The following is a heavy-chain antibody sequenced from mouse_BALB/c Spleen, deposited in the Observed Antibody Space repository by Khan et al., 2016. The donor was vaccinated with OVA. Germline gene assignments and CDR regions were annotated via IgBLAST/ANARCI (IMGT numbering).Heavy chain of an antibody. CDR1: GYTFTSYW. D-gene: IGHD1-1*01. J-gene: IGHJ3*01. CDR3: TRAGYGAFAY. Sequence: VQLQQSGTVLARPGSSVKMSCKASGYTFTSYWMHWVKQRPGQGLEWIGGIFSGNSDTSYNQKFKDKANLTTVTSAITAYMELSSLQIADSAAYYCTRAGYGAFAYWGQGTLVTVSA. CDR2: IFSGNSDT. V-gene: IGHV1-5*01.